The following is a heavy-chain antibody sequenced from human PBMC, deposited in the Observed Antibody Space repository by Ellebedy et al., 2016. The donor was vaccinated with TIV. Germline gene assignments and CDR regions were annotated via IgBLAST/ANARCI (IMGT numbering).Heavy chain of an antibody. CDR3: ARVDRYDDFDI. Sequence: SVKVSXXASGGTFSSYVFSWVRQAPGQGLEWMGRIIPILGTPNYAQNFQGRVTITADKSTSTAYMELSSLRFEDTAVYYCARVDRYDDFDIWGQGTMVTVSS. V-gene: IGHV1-69*04. CDR1: GGTFSSYV. J-gene: IGHJ3*02. CDR2: IIPILGTP. D-gene: IGHD5/OR15-5a*01.